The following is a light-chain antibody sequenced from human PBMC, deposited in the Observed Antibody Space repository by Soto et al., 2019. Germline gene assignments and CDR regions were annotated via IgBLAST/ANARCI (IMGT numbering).Light chain of an antibody. CDR1: RSNVGSNN. J-gene: IGLJ7*02. CDR2: SNN. Sequence: QSVLTQPPSASGTPGQRVTISCSGTRSNVGSNNVNWYQQLPGTAPKLLIYSNNRRPSGVPDRFSGSKSVTSASLAIIGLQSEDEGDYYCATWDDSLNGAVFGEGTHPTSL. CDR3: ATWDDSLNGAV. V-gene: IGLV1-44*01.